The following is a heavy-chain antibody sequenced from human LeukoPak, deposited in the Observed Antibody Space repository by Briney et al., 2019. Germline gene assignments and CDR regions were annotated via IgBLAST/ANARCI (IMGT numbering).Heavy chain of an antibody. V-gene: IGHV4-61*02. Sequence: TLSLTCTVSGGSISSGSYYWSWIRQPAGKGLEWIGRIFTSGSTKYNPSLKSRVTISVDTSKNQFSLKLSSVTAADTAVYYCAREGKITMVRGVIRYYYMDVWGKGTTVTISS. CDR1: GGSISSGSYY. CDR3: AREGKITMVRGVIRYYYMDV. CDR2: IFTSGST. J-gene: IGHJ6*03. D-gene: IGHD3-10*01.